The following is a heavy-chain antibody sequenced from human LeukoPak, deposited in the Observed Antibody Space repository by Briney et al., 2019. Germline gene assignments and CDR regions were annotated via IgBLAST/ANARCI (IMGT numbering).Heavy chain of an antibody. V-gene: IGHV5-10-1*01. J-gene: IGHJ6*02. CDR2: IDPSDSYT. D-gene: IGHD3-10*01. CDR3: ARLPIGDMYYYYYGMDV. CDR1: GYSFTSYW. Sequence: GESLKISCKGSGYSFTSYWISWVRQMPGKGLEWVGRIDPSDSYTNYSPSFQGHVTISADKSISTAYLQWSSLKASDTAMYYCARLPIGDMYYYYYGMDVWGQGTTVTVSS.